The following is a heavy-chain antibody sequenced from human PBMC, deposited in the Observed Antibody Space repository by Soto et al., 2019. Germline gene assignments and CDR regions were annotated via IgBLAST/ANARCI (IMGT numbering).Heavy chain of an antibody. D-gene: IGHD2-21*01. J-gene: IGHJ4*02. CDR3: ARDRGGDFDY. Sequence: SETLSLTCTVSGGSISSYYWSWIRQPPGKGLEWIGYIYYSGSTNYNPSLKSRVTISVDTSKNQFSLKLSSVTAADTAVYYCARDRGGDFDYWGQGTLVTVSS. CDR1: GGSISSYY. V-gene: IGHV4-59*01. CDR2: IYYSGST.